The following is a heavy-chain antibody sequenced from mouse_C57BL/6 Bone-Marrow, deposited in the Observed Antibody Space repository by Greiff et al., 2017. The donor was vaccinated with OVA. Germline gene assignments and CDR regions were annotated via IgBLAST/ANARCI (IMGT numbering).Heavy chain of an antibody. J-gene: IGHJ3*01. CDR3: ARGGLRRRWFAY. V-gene: IGHV3-6*01. D-gene: IGHD1-2*01. CDR1: GYSITSGYY. Sequence: EVKLVESGPGLVKPSQSLSLTCSVTGYSITSGYYWNWIRQFPGNKLEWMGYISYDGSNNSNPSLKNRISITRDTSKNQFFLKLNSVTTEDTATYYCARGGLRRRWFAYWGQGTLVTVSA. CDR2: ISYDGSN.